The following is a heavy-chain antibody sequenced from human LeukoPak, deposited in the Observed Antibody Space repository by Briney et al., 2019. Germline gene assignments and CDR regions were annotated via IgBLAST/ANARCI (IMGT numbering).Heavy chain of an antibody. Sequence: SETLSLTCTVSGRPISSYYGSWSRQPPRKGLEGIGDIYTSGITNYNPSLKSRVTISVDTSKNQSSLKPRSVTAADPAVYCCARSPRACSSTSCYTLRRAYYFDYWGQGTLVTVSS. V-gene: IGHV4-4*09. CDR2: IYTSGIT. J-gene: IGHJ4*02. CDR3: ARSPRACSSTSCYTLRRAYYFDY. CDR1: GRPISSYY. D-gene: IGHD2-2*02.